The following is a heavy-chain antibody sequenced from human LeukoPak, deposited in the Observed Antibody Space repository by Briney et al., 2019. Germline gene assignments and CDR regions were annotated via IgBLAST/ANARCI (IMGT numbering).Heavy chain of an antibody. CDR2: ISSSSSYI. D-gene: IGHD2-2*01. Sequence: GSLRLFCSASGFTFSNYKMNWVRQAPRKGLEWVSSISSSSSYIYYADSVKGRFTISRDNAKNSLFLQVNSLRAEDTAVYYCARERLVVVGDAYYYYGMDVWGQGTTVTVSS. CDR3: ARERLVVVGDAYYYYGMDV. J-gene: IGHJ6*02. CDR1: GFTFSNYK. V-gene: IGHV3-21*01.